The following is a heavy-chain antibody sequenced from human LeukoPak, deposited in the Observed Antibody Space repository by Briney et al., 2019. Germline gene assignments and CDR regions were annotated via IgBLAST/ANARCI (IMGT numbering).Heavy chain of an antibody. Sequence: PGGSLRLSCAASGFTFSSYAMSWVRQAPGKGLEWVSAISGSGGSTYYADSVKGRSTISRDNSKNTLYLQMNSLRAEDTAVYYCAKDRPTVTRLYDAFDIWGQGTMVTVSS. CDR1: GFTFSSYA. CDR2: ISGSGGST. J-gene: IGHJ3*02. CDR3: AKDRPTVTRLYDAFDI. V-gene: IGHV3-23*01. D-gene: IGHD4-17*01.